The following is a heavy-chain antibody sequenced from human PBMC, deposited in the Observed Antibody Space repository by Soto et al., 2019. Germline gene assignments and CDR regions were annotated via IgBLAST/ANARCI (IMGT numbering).Heavy chain of an antibody. D-gene: IGHD3-3*01. Sequence: GGSLRLSCAASGFPFSNACMSWVRPAPGKGLEWVGRIKSKTDGGTTDYAAPVKGRFTISRDDSKNTLYLQMNSLKTEDTAVYYCTTAPYYDFWSGYKPLDYWGQGTPVTVSS. J-gene: IGHJ4*02. V-gene: IGHV3-15*01. CDR3: TTAPYYDFWSGYKPLDY. CDR1: GFPFSNAC. CDR2: IKSKTDGGTT.